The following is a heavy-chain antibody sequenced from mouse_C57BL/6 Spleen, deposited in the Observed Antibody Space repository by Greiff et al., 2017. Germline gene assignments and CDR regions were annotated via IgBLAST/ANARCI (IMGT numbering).Heavy chain of an antibody. CDR3: ARGDSNYYDGLDY. CDR2: IYPGDGDT. CDR1: GYAFSSSW. V-gene: IGHV1-82*01. D-gene: IGHD2-5*01. J-gene: IGHJ2*01. Sequence: VQLQQSGPELVKPGASVKISCKASGYAFSSSWMNWVKQRPGKGLEWIGRIYPGDGDTNYNGKFKGKATLTADKSSSTAYMQLSSLTSEDSAVYFCARGDSNYYDGLDYWGQGTTLTVSS.